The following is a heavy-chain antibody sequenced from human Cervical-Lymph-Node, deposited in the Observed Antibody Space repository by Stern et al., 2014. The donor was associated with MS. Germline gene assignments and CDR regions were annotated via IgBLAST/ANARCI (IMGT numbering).Heavy chain of an antibody. CDR1: GYSFTIYY. J-gene: IGHJ4*02. V-gene: IGHV5-51*01. CDR2: IYPYDSDT. Sequence: VQLVQSGAEVKKPGASLKVSCKLSGYSFTIYYIAWVRQMPGKGLEWMGVIYPYDSDTTYSPSFQGQVTISADKSITAACRQWSSLRASDSAVYYCARHVQGFDYWGQGTLVTVSS. CDR3: ARHVQGFDY.